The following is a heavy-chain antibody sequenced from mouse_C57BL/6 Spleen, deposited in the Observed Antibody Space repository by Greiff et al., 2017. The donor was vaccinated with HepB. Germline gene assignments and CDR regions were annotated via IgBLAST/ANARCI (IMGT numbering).Heavy chain of an antibody. CDR2: INPNNGGT. Sequence: VQLKESGPELVKPGASVKIPCKASGYTFTDYNMDWVKQSHGKSLEWIGDINPNNGGTIYNQKFKGKATLTVDKSSSTAYMELRSLTSEDTAVYYCARRVIYYDYGGYFDVWGTGTTVTVSS. CDR3: ARRVIYYDYGGYFDV. V-gene: IGHV1-18*01. J-gene: IGHJ1*03. CDR1: GYTFTDYN. D-gene: IGHD2-4*01.